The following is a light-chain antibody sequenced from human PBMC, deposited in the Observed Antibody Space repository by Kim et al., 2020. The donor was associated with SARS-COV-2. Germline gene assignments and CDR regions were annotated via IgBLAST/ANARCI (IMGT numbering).Light chain of an antibody. CDR1: SSNIGSNY. CDR3: AAWDDSLSGPGV. V-gene: IGLV1-47*01. CDR2: RNN. J-gene: IGLJ3*02. Sequence: QSVLTQPPSASGTPGQRVTISCSGSSSNIGSNYVYWYQQLPGTAPKLLIYRNNQRPSGVPDRFSGSKSSTSASLAISGLRSEDEGDYYCAAWDDSLSGPGVFGGGTQLTVL.